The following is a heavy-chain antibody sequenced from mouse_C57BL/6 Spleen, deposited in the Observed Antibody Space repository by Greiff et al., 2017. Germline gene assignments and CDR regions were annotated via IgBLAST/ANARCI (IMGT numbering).Heavy chain of an antibody. V-gene: IGHV1-61*01. Sequence: QVHVKQPGAELVRPGSSVKLSCKASGYTFTSYWMDWVKQRPGHGLEWIGDIYPSDSETHYNQKFKDKATLTVDKSSSTAYMQLSSLTSEDSAVYYCARSLGRRPWYFDVWGTGTTVTVSS. CDR2: IYPSDSET. CDR3: ARSLGRRPWYFDV. D-gene: IGHD1-2*01. J-gene: IGHJ1*03. CDR1: GYTFTSYW.